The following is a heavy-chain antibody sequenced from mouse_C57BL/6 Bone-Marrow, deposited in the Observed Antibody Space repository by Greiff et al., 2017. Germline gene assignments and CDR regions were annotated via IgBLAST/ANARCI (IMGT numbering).Heavy chain of an antibody. V-gene: IGHV8-8*01. Sequence: QVTLKVSGPGILQPSQTLSLTCSFSGFSLSTFGMGVGWIRQPSGKGLEWLAHIWWDDDKYNNPALKSRLTISKDTSKNQVLLKIANVDTADTATYNCARIERGYYGWGYYFDYWGQGTTLTVSS. J-gene: IGHJ2*01. CDR1: GFSLSTFGMG. D-gene: IGHD1-1*01. CDR2: IWWDDDK. CDR3: ARIERGYYGWGYYFDY.